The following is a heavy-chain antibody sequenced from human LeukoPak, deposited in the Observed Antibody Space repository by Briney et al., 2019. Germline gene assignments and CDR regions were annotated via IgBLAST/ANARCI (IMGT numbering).Heavy chain of an antibody. J-gene: IGHJ6*03. D-gene: IGHD3-9*01. V-gene: IGHV4-34*01. CDR3: ASSFYDIYRSPPFYMDV. CDR2: VNHGGST. CDR1: GGSFRGYY. Sequence: SETLSLTCAVYGGSFRGYYWSWLRQSPGKGLEWIGEVNHGGSTKYNPSLKSRVTISLDTSKNHFSLRLSSVTAADTAVYFCASSFYDIYRSPPFYMDVWAKGTTVTVSS.